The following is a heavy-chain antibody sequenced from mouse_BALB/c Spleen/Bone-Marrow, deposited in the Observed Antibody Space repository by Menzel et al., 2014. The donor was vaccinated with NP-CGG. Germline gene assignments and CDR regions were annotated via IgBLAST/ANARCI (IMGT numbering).Heavy chain of an antibody. D-gene: IGHD1-2*01. CDR2: INPDSSTI. J-gene: IGHJ1*01. CDR3: ARPGYYGYQDV. CDR1: GFDFSRYW. Sequence: VQLQQSGGGLVQPGGSLKLSCAVPGFDFSRYWMTWVRQAPGKGLEWIGEINPDSSTINYTPSLKDKFIISRDNAKNTLYLQMSKVRSEDTALYYCARPGYYGYQDVWGAGTTVTVSS. V-gene: IGHV4-1*02.